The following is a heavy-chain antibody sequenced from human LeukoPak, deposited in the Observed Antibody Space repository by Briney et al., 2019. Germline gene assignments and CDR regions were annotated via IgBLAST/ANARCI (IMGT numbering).Heavy chain of an antibody. Sequence: ASVKVSCKASGYTFTSYGISWVRQAPGQGLEWMGWISAYNGNTNYAQKLQGRVTMTTDTSTSTAYVELRSPRSDDTAVYYCARAGDILTGYLQNDYWGQGTLVTVSS. V-gene: IGHV1-18*01. CDR2: ISAYNGNT. D-gene: IGHD3-9*01. J-gene: IGHJ4*02. CDR3: ARAGDILTGYLQNDY. CDR1: GYTFTSYG.